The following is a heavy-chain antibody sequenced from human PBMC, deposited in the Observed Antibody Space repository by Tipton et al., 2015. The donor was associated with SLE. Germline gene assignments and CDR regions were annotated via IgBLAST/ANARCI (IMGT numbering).Heavy chain of an antibody. J-gene: IGHJ4*02. CDR2: INHSGST. CDR3: ARGLLEPGDY. V-gene: IGHV4-34*01. Sequence: TLSLTCAVYGESLSGYSWSWIRQPPGKGLEWIGEINHSGSTNYNPSLKSRVTISVDTSKNQFSLKLSSVTAADTAVYYCARGLLEPGDYWGQGTLVTVSS. CDR1: GESLSGYS. D-gene: IGHD1-1*01.